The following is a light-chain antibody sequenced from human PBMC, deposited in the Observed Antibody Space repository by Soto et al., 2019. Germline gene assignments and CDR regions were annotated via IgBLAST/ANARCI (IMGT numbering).Light chain of an antibody. CDR1: QSVSNY. Sequence: EIVLTQSPATLSLSPGERATLSCRASQSVSNYLAWYQHRRGQAPSLLIYDASNRATGIPARFRGSGSGPDFTPTISSLEPADFAVDYFQHRNSRPFTFGPGTKVEIK. V-gene: IGKV3-11*01. CDR2: DAS. CDR3: QHRNSRPFT. J-gene: IGKJ3*01.